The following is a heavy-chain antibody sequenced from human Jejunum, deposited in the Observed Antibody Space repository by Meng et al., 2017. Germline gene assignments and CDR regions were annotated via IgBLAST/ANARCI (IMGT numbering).Heavy chain of an antibody. V-gene: IGHV4-4*02. CDR2: VFHTGSS. D-gene: IGHD6-19*01. CDR1: GGSISSTNW. Sequence: QVQLQESGPGLVKPSGTLSPPCAVSGGSISSTNWWSWVRQPPGKGPEWIGDVFHTGSSNYSPSLRSRVTISVDKSKNQFSLNLSSVTAADTAVYFCARRGGAYSTGHFPHFDDWGQGTLVTVSS. J-gene: IGHJ4*02. CDR3: ARRGGAYSTGHFPHFDD.